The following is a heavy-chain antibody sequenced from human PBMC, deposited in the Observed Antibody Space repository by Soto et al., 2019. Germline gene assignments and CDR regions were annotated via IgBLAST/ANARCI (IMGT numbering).Heavy chain of an antibody. CDR2: IFPADSDT. CDR3: ARYHVVXXEINWFDP. V-gene: IGHV5-51*01. CDR1: GYNFDTSW. Sequence: PGESLKISCKVSGYNFDTSWIGWVRQMPGKGLEWMGIIFPADSDTRYSPSFQGQVTLSVDKSISTAFLQWSSLRASDTAIYYCARYHVVXXEINWFDPWGQGTQVTVSS. J-gene: IGHJ5*02. D-gene: IGHD2-21*01.